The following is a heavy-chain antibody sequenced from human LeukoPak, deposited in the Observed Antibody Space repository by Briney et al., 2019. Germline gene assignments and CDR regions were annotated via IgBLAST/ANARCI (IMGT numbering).Heavy chain of an antibody. J-gene: IGHJ4*02. Sequence: GGSLRLSCAASGFTFSSSAMSWVRQAPGKGLEWVSVISDRGGSAYYADSVKGRFTISRDNSKNTLYLQMSSLRAEDTAVYYCVKDRQQLVRCFDYWGQGTLVTVSS. CDR3: VKDRQQLVRCFDY. D-gene: IGHD6-13*01. CDR2: ISDRGGSA. V-gene: IGHV3-23*01. CDR1: GFTFSSSA.